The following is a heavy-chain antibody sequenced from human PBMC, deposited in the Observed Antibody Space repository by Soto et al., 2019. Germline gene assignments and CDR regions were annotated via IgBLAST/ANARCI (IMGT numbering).Heavy chain of an antibody. J-gene: IGHJ2*01. CDR3: ARDSSLLYDLGYSYGHFWYFDL. V-gene: IGHV3-7*05. Sequence: GGSLRLSCAASGFTFSSYWMSWVRQAPGKGLEWVANIKQDGSEKYYVDSVKGRFTISRDNAKNSLYLQMNSLRAEDTAVYYCARDSSLLYDLGYSYGHFWYFDLWGRGTLVTVSS. CDR1: GFTFSSYW. CDR2: IKQDGSEK. D-gene: IGHD5-18*01.